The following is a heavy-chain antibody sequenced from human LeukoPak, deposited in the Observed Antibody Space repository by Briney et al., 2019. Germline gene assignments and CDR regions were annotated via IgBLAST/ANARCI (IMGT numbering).Heavy chain of an antibody. D-gene: IGHD5-24*01. CDR2: IIPIFDIT. CDR3: ARDLGTRDGYNPPNLFDN. CDR1: GGTFSSYS. J-gene: IGHJ4*02. V-gene: IGHV1-69*13. Sequence: SVKVSCKASGGTFSSYSISWVRQAPGQGLEWMGGIIPIFDITNYAQKFQGRVTLTADESTSTAYMELSSLRSDDTAVYYCARDLGTRDGYNPPNLFDNLGQGTLVTVSS.